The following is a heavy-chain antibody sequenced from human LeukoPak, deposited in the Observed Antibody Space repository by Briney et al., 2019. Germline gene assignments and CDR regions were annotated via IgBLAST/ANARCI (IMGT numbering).Heavy chain of an antibody. Sequence: GGSLRLSCASSLFTFSSYSMNWVRHGPRKGLERGSYISSSSSTIYYADSVKGRFTISRDNAKNSLYLQMNSLRDEDTAVYYCARDLYGYDSSGYYYVYWGQGTLVTVSS. CDR2: ISSSSSTI. V-gene: IGHV3-48*02. CDR1: LFTFSSYS. J-gene: IGHJ4*02. D-gene: IGHD3-22*01. CDR3: ARDLYGYDSSGYYYVY.